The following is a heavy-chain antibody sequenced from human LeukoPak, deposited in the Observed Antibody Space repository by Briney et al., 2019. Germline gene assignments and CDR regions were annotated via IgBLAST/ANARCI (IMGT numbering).Heavy chain of an antibody. CDR1: GGPLNNYA. CDR2: VTPIFGTA. CDR3: ARDHHVPPSGSYSYY. Sequence: GGSGEGSFKGSGGPLNNYAFNRGRPAPGQGVGWVGGVTPIFGTANYAQKFQGRVTITADESTSTAYMELSSLRSEDTAVYYCARDHHVPPSGSYSYYWGQGTLVTVSS. V-gene: IGHV1-69*01. D-gene: IGHD1-26*01. J-gene: IGHJ4*02.